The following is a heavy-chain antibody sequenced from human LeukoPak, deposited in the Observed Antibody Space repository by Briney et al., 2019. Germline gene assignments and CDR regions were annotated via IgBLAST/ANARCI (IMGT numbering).Heavy chain of an antibody. CDR1: GGSISSYY. J-gene: IGHJ4*02. V-gene: IGHV4-4*07. Sequence: SETLSLTCTVSGGSISSYYWSWIRQPAGKGLEWIGRIYTSGSTNYNPSLKSRVTMSVDTSKNQFSLKLSSVTAADTAVYYCARDHRYNWNDGYDYWGQGTLVTVSS. CDR2: IYTSGST. CDR3: ARDHRYNWNDGYDY. D-gene: IGHD1-1*01.